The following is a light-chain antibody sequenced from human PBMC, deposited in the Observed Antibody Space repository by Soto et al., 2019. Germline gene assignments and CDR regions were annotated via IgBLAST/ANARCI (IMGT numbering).Light chain of an antibody. CDR3: HQYGSLYT. J-gene: IGKJ2*01. V-gene: IGKV3-20*01. CDR2: GAS. Sequence: EIVLTPSPGTLSLSPGERATLSCRASQSDSSSYLAWYQQKPGQAPRLLIYGASSRATGIPDRFSGSGSGTDFTLTISRLEPEDFAVYYCHQYGSLYTFGQGTKLEIK. CDR1: QSDSSSY.